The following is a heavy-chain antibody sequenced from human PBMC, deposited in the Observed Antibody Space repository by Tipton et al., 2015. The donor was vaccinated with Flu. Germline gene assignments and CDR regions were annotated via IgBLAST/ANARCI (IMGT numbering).Heavy chain of an antibody. CDR1: GGSISSYY. J-gene: IGHJ5*02. CDR3: ARDPNSSSWSPP. Sequence: TLSLTCTVSGGSISSYYWSWIRQPAGKGLEWIVRIYTSGSTNYNPSLKSRVTMSVDTSKNQFSLKLSSVTAADTAVYYCARDPNSSSWSPPWGQGTLVTVSS. CDR2: IYTSGST. D-gene: IGHD6-13*01. V-gene: IGHV4-4*07.